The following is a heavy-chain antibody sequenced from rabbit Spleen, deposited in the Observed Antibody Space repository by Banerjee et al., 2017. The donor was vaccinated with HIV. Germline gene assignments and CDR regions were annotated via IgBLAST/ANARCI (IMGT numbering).Heavy chain of an antibody. V-gene: IGHV1S45*01. D-gene: IGHD1-1*01. CDR2: IDTGSSGFT. J-gene: IGHJ6*01. CDR3: ARDTSSSFSSYGMDL. CDR1: GVSFSGNSY. Sequence: QEQLEESAGDLVKPGASLTLTCIASGVSFSGNSYMCWVRQAPGKGLEWIACIDTGSSGFTYFASWAKGRFTISKTSSTTVTLQMTSLTAADTATYFCARDTSSSFSSYGMDLWGQGTLVTVS.